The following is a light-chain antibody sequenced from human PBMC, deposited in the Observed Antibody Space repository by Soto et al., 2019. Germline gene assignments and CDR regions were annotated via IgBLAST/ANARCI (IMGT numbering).Light chain of an antibody. CDR1: SSDIGTYIY. CDR3: SSYTSSNSVV. Sequence: QSALTQPASVSGSPGQSITISCTGTSSDIGTYIYVSWYLQHPGKAPKLLIYEVGNRPSGVSNRFSGSKSGNTASLTISGLQAEDEADYYCSSYTSSNSVVFGGGPKL. CDR2: EVG. V-gene: IGLV2-14*01. J-gene: IGLJ2*01.